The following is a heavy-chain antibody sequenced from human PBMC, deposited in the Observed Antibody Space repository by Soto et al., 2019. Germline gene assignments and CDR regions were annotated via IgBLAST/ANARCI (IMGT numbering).Heavy chain of an antibody. CDR2: IYHSGST. CDR3: AREAPNYYGSGYGMDV. D-gene: IGHD3-10*01. J-gene: IGHJ6*02. Sequence: QVQLQESGPGLVKPSGTLSLTCAVSGGSISSSNWWSWVRQPPWKGLEWIGEIYHSGSTNYNPSLKRRVTISIDQSKNQFSLKLSSVTAADTAVYYCAREAPNYYGSGYGMDVWCQGTTVTVSS. CDR1: GGSISSSNW. V-gene: IGHV4-4*02.